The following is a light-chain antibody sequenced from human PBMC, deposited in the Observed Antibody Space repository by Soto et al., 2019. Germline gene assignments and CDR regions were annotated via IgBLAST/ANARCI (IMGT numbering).Light chain of an antibody. CDR2: AVS. CDR3: QHSYGTPLT. J-gene: IGKJ1*01. Sequence: DIQMTQSPSSLSASVGDRVTITCRASQSISTYFNWYQHKPGKAPKVLIYAVSSLQSGVPSRFSGSGSWTDFTLTITSLQPEDSATYYCQHSYGTPLTLGQGTQVESK. V-gene: IGKV1-39*01. CDR1: QSISTY.